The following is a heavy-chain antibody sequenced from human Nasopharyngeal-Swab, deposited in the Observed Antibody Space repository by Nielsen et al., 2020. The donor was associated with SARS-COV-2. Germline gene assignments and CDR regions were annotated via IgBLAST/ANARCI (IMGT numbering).Heavy chain of an antibody. CDR1: GFTFSNYN. J-gene: IGHJ6*02. Sequence: GGSLRPSCAASGFTFSNYNFNWVRQAPGKGLEWVSSISSSSSYIYYADSVKGRFTISRDNAKNSLYLQMNSLRAEDTAVYYCARDGLDYDFWSAYFMDVWGQGTTVTVSS. CDR3: ARDGLDYDFWSAYFMDV. CDR2: ISSSSSYI. D-gene: IGHD3-3*01. V-gene: IGHV3-21*01.